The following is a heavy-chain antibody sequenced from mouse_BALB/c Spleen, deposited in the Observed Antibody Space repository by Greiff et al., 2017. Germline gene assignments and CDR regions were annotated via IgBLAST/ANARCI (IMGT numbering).Heavy chain of an antibody. Sequence: QVQLQQSGAELVRPGVSVKISCKGSGYTFTDYAMHWVKQSHAKSLEWIGVISTYYGDASYNQKFKGKATMTVDKSSSTAYMELARLTSEDSAIYYCAREGSSGSMDYWGQGTSVTVSS. D-gene: IGHD3-1*01. CDR1: GYTFTDYA. CDR2: ISTYYGDA. V-gene: IGHV1S137*01. CDR3: AREGSSGSMDY. J-gene: IGHJ4*01.